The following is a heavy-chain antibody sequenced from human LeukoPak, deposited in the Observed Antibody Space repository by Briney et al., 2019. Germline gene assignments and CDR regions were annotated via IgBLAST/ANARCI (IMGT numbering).Heavy chain of an antibody. Sequence: GSVKVSCKASGYTFTSYGISWVRQAPGQGLEWMGWISAYNGNTNYAQKLQGRVTMTTDTSTSTAYMELRSLRSDDTAVYYCARVDTAMVSFDYWGQGTLVTVSS. J-gene: IGHJ4*02. CDR1: GYTFTSYG. CDR2: ISAYNGNT. CDR3: ARVDTAMVSFDY. D-gene: IGHD5-18*01. V-gene: IGHV1-18*01.